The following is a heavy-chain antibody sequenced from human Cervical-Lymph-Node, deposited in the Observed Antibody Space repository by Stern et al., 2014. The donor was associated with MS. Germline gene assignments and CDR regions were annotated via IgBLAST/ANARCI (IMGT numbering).Heavy chain of an antibody. CDR3: ARQLSSEELDY. D-gene: IGHD6-19*01. CDR2: ISPVDSDA. CDR1: GYSFTSYW. Sequence: VQLMQSGAEVKKPGESLKISCKGSGYSFTSYWIAWVRQMPGKGLEWMGIISPVDSDARYSPSFQGQVTFSVDKSVGTAYVQWNSLKASDTAMYYCARQLSSEELDYWGQGTLVSVSS. V-gene: IGHV5-51*01. J-gene: IGHJ4*02.